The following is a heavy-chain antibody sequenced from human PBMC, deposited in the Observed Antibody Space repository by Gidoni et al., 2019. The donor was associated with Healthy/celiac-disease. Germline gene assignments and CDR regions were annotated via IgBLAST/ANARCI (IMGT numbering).Heavy chain of an antibody. CDR3: ARSRGGQQLVLWWFDP. V-gene: IGHV3-21*01. CDR2: ISSSSSYI. D-gene: IGHD6-13*01. Sequence: EVRLVESGGGLVKPGGSLRLSCAASGFTFVSYSMNWVRQAPGKGLEWVSSISSSSSYIYYADSVKGRFTISRDNAKNSLYLQMNSLRAEDTAVYYCARSRGGQQLVLWWFDPWGQGTLVTVSS. J-gene: IGHJ5*02. CDR1: GFTFVSYS.